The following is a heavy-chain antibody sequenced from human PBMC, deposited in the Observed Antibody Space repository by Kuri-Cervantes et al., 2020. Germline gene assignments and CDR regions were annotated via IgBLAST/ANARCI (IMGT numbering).Heavy chain of an antibody. CDR2: IYYSGST. J-gene: IGHJ4*02. Sequence: ESLKISCTVSGGSVSSGSYYWSWIRQPPGKGLEWIGYIYYSGSTNYNPSLKSRVTISVDTSKNQFSLKLSSVTAADTAVYYCARTGTGGSIEYYFDYWGQGTLVTVSS. V-gene: IGHV4-61*01. CDR3: ARTGTGGSIEYYFDY. CDR1: GGSVSSGSYY. D-gene: IGHD7-27*01.